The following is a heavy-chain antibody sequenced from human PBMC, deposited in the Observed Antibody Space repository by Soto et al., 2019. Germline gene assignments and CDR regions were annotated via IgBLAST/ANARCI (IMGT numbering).Heavy chain of an antibody. J-gene: IGHJ4*02. Sequence: EVQLVESGGGLVQPGGSLRLSCAASGFTFSSYSMNWVRQAPGKGLECLSYISSGGSTIYYTDSVKGRFTISRDNAKNSLYLQMNSLRAEDTAVYYCARNRIAVAGKYYFDYWGQGTVVTVSS. CDR2: ISSGGSTI. CDR1: GFTFSSYS. CDR3: ARNRIAVAGKYYFDY. D-gene: IGHD6-19*01. V-gene: IGHV3-48*01.